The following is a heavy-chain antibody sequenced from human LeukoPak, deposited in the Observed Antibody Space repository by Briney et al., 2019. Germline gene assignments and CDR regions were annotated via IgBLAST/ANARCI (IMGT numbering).Heavy chain of an antibody. V-gene: IGHV1-46*01. CDR3: ARGYYDSSGYYYELYYFDY. D-gene: IGHD3-22*01. J-gene: IGHJ4*02. CDR2: INPSGGST. Sequence: ASVKVSCKASGYTFTSYYMHWVRQAPGQGLEWMGIINPSGGSTSYAQKLQGRVTMTTDTSTSTAYMELSSLRSEDTAVYYCARGYYDSSGYYYELYYFDYWGQGTLVTVSS. CDR1: GYTFTSYY.